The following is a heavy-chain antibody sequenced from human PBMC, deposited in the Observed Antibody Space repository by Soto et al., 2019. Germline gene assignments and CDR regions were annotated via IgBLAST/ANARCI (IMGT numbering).Heavy chain of an antibody. J-gene: IGHJ4*02. CDR1: GFSFTNIA. D-gene: IGHD2-21*02. CDR2: IGASGDIT. CDR3: ARVDFTDRGDEYFDY. V-gene: IGHV3-23*01. Sequence: GGSLRLPWAASGFSFTNIAMRGVRQAPGQGLEWVAGIGASGDITRYAGSVKGRLSISTDNSKNTLYLQLNSLRFEDTAVYYCARVDFTDRGDEYFDYWGPGTLVTVSS.